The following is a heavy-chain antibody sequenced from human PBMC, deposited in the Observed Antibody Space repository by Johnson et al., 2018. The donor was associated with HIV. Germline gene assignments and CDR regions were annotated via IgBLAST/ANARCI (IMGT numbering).Heavy chain of an antibody. J-gene: IGHJ3*02. CDR3: TRRVSARVGYYDSSGAFDI. Sequence: QVQLVESGGGLVKPGGSLRLSCAASGFTFSDYYMSWIRQAPGKGLEWVSYISSSGSTIYYADSVKGRFTISRDNAKNSLYLQMNSLKTEDTAVYYCTRRVSARVGYYDSSGAFDIWGQGTMVTVSS. CDR1: GFTFSDYY. V-gene: IGHV3-11*01. CDR2: ISSSGSTI. D-gene: IGHD3-22*01.